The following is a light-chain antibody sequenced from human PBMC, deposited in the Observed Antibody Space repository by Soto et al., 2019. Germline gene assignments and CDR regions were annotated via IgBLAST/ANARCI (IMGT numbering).Light chain of an antibody. V-gene: IGKV1-39*01. J-gene: IGKJ1*01. Sequence: DIQMTQSPSSLSASVEDRVIITCRASQSISNHLNWYQQKQGKAPKLXIFAASSLQSGVPSRFSGSRSGPEFTLTISSLQPEDFATYYCQQSYSSTPTFGQGTKVDIK. CDR3: QQSYSSTPT. CDR2: AAS. CDR1: QSISNH.